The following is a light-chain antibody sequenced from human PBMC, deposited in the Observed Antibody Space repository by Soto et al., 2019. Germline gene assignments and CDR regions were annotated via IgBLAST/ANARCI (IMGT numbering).Light chain of an antibody. Sequence: EIVMTQSPATLSVSPGGSATLSCRASQSVASNLAWYQHKPGQAPRLLIYDASTRAAGIPARFSGSGSATEFTLTISRLLPEDFAFYYCQQYNNWPPEDTFGQGTKLEIK. V-gene: IGKV3-15*01. CDR3: QQYNNWPPEDT. CDR2: DAS. CDR1: QSVASN. J-gene: IGKJ2*01.